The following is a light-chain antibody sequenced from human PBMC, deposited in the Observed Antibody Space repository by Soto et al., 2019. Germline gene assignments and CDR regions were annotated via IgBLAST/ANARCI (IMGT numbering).Light chain of an antibody. J-gene: IGLJ2*01. V-gene: IGLV2-14*01. Sequence: QSALTQPASVSGSPGQSITISCSGTSRDVGGYNDVSWYQQHPGKAPKLMIYDVSNRPSGVSNCFSGSKSGNTASLTISGLQAEDEADYYCSSYTSSSTLVVFGGGTKLTVL. CDR1: SRDVGGYND. CDR3: SSYTSSSTLVV. CDR2: DVS.